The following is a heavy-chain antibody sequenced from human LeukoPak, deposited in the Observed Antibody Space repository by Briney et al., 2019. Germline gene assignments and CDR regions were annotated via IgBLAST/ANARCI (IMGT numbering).Heavy chain of an antibody. Sequence: TGGSLRLSCAASGFTFSSYAMSWVRQAPGKGLEWVSAISGSGGSTYYADSVKGRFTISRDNSKNTLYLQMNSLRAEDTAVYYCAKDPTLDYYDSSGYYSYYFDYWGQGTLVTVSS. V-gene: IGHV3-23*01. CDR2: ISGSGGST. CDR3: AKDPTLDYYDSSGYYSYYFDY. J-gene: IGHJ4*02. CDR1: GFTFSSYA. D-gene: IGHD3-22*01.